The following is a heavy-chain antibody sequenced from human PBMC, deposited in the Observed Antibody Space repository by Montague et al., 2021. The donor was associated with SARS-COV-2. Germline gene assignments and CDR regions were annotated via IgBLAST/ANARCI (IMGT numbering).Heavy chain of an antibody. D-gene: IGHD4-17*01. CDR2: IYDSGSR. CDR3: ARENTVTTFGGPYYIDS. J-gene: IGHJ4*02. Sequence: SETLSLTCIVSGSSVRSYYWSWIWQPPGKGLEWIGYIYDSGSRNYYHSLKSRVTISVDTSKNQFSLKLSSVTAADTAVYYCARENTVTTFGGPYYIDSWGQGTLVTVSA. CDR1: GSSVRSYY. V-gene: IGHV4-59*02.